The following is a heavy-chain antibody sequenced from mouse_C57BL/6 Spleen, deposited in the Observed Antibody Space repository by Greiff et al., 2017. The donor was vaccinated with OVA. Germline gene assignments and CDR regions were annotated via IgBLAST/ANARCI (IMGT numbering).Heavy chain of an antibody. D-gene: IGHD2-2*01. CDR2: ISSGGDYI. Sequence: EVKLMESGEGLVKPGGSLKLSCAASGFTFSSYAMSWVRQTPEKRLEWVAYISSGGDYIYYADTVKGRFTISRDNARNTLYLQMSSLKSEDTAMYYCTRGYDEFLYWYFDVWGTGTTVTVSS. CDR1: GFTFSSYA. V-gene: IGHV5-9-1*02. CDR3: TRGYDEFLYWYFDV. J-gene: IGHJ1*03.